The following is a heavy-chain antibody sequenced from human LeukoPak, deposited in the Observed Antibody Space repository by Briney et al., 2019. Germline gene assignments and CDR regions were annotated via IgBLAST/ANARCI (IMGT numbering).Heavy chain of an antibody. J-gene: IGHJ4*02. CDR1: GFTVSSNY. Sequence: GGSLRLSCAASGFTVSSNYMSWVRQAPGKGLEWVSVIYSGGSTYYADSVKGRFTISRDNSKNTLYLQMNSLRAEDTAVYYCASEGTENSVDYWGQGTLVTVSS. CDR3: ASEGTENSVDY. CDR2: IYSGGST. V-gene: IGHV3-53*01. D-gene: IGHD1-1*01.